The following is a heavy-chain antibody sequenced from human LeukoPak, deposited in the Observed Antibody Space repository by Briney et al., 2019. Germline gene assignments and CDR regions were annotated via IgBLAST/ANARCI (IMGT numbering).Heavy chain of an antibody. V-gene: IGHV3-49*04. CDR3: TSGSATGTGSGY. CDR1: GFTFGDYI. CDR2: VRSKPYGGTT. D-gene: IGHD6-13*01. J-gene: IGHJ4*02. Sequence: GGSLRLSCTTSGFTFGDYIMSWVRQAPGKGLEWVGFVRSKPYGGTTDYAASVKGRFTISRDDSKSIAYLQMNSLKTEDTAVYYCTSGSATGTGSGYWGQGTLVTASS.